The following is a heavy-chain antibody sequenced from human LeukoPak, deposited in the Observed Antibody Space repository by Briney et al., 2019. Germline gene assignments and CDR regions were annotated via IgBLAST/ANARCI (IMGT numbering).Heavy chain of an antibody. J-gene: IGHJ4*02. V-gene: IGHV4-59*01. Sequence: SETLSLTCTASGGSISSYYWSWIRQPPGKGLEWIGYIYYSGSTNYNPSLKSRVTISVDTSKNQFSLKLSSVTAADTAVYYCARVPYYYDSSGYYDGYYFDYWGQGTLVTVSS. D-gene: IGHD3-22*01. CDR3: ARVPYYYDSSGYYDGYYFDY. CDR2: IYYSGST. CDR1: GGSISSYY.